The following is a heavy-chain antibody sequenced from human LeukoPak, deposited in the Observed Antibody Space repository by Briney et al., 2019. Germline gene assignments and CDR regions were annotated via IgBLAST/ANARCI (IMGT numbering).Heavy chain of an antibody. CDR3: ATPREAGQVGYFYGMDV. J-gene: IGHJ6*02. Sequence: PGGSLRLSCAASGFTFSSYGMNWVRQAPGKGLEWVASISSGGTQIYYAESVKGRFTISRDIAKKSLFLQMNNLRADDTAVYYCATPREAGQVGYFYGMDVWGQGTTVTVS. V-gene: IGHV3-21*01. CDR2: ISSGGTQI. D-gene: IGHD1-26*01. CDR1: GFTFSSYG.